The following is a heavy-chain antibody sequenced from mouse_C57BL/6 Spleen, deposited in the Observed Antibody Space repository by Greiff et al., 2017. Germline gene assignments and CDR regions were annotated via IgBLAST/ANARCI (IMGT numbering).Heavy chain of an antibody. CDR3: ARGGLTYYGSSPYYFDD. Sequence: QVQLKQSGAELVRPGTSVKVSCKASGYAFTNYLIEWVKQRPGQGLEWIGVINPGSGGTNYNAKFKGKATLTADKSSRTAYMQLSSLTSEDSAVYVFARGGLTYYGSSPYYFDDWGQGTTLTVSS. CDR2: INPGSGGT. D-gene: IGHD1-1*01. V-gene: IGHV1-54*01. J-gene: IGHJ2*01. CDR1: GYAFTNYL.